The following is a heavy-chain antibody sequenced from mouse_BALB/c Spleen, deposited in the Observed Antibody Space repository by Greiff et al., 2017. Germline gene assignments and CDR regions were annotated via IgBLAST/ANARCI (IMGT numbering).Heavy chain of an antibody. Sequence: QVQLQQSGAELVRPGASVTLSCKASGYTFTDYEMHWVKQTPVHGLEWIGAIDPETGGTAYNQKFKGKATLTADKSSSTAYMELRSLTSEDSAVYYCTRCGYYVDWFAYWGQGTLVTVSA. CDR1: GYTFTDYE. CDR3: TRCGYYVDWFAY. V-gene: IGHV1-15*01. D-gene: IGHD2-3*01. CDR2: IDPETGGT. J-gene: IGHJ3*01.